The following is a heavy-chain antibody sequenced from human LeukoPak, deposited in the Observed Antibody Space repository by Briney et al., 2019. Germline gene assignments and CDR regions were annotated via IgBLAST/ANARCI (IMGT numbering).Heavy chain of an antibody. CDR2: IYYSGST. CDR1: GGSISSYY. Sequence: PSETPSLTCTVSGGSISSYYWSWIRQPPGKGLEWIGYIYYSGSTNYNPSLKSRVTISVDTSKNQFSLKLSSVTAADTAVYYCARGRDFWSAESPPGMDVWGQGTTVTVSS. CDR3: ARGRDFWSAESPPGMDV. V-gene: IGHV4-59*01. D-gene: IGHD3-3*01. J-gene: IGHJ6*02.